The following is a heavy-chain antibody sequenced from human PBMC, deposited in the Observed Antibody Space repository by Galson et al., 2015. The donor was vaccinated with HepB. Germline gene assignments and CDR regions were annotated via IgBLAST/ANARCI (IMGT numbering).Heavy chain of an antibody. CDR1: GFTFSSYA. CDR3: ARDGGDYSNYKDV. J-gene: IGHJ6*02. D-gene: IGHD4-11*01. CDR2: ISYDGSNK. V-gene: IGHV3-30-3*01. Sequence: SLRLSCAASGFTFSSYAMHWVRQAPGKGLEWVAVISYDGSNKYYADSVKGRFTISRDNSKNTLYLQMNSLRAEDTAVYYCARDGGDYSNYKDVWGQGTTVTVSS.